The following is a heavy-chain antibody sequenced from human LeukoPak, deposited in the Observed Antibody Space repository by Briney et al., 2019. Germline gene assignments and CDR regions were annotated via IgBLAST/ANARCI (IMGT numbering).Heavy chain of an antibody. J-gene: IGHJ6*02. CDR3: AKDTRGYYDSSGYPLGMDV. D-gene: IGHD3-22*01. CDR1: GFTFSSYA. CDR2: ISGSGGST. Sequence: PGGCLRLSCAASGFTFSSYAMSWVRQAPGKGLEWVSAISGSGGSTYYADSVKGRFTISRGNSKNTLYLQMNSLRTEDTALYYCAKDTRGYYDSSGYPLGMDVWGQGTTVTVSS. V-gene: IGHV3-23*01.